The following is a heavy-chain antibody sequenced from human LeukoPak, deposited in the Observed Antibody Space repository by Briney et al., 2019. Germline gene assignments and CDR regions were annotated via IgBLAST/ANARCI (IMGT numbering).Heavy chain of an antibody. CDR1: GFTFSSYA. CDR2: ISGSGVST. Sequence: GGSLRLSCAASGFTFSSYAMSWVGQAPGKGLEWVSAISGSGVSTYYADSVKGRFTISRDNSKNTLYLQMNSLRAEDTAVHYCAKARGTVGAALDHWGQGTLVTVSS. V-gene: IGHV3-23*01. D-gene: IGHD1-26*01. J-gene: IGHJ4*02. CDR3: AKARGTVGAALDH.